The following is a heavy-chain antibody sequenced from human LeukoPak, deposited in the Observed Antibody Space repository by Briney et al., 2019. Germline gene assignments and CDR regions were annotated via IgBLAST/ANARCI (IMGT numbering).Heavy chain of an antibody. CDR3: ARVRIQLWPDY. CDR1: GGSFSGYY. J-gene: IGHJ4*02. D-gene: IGHD5-18*01. V-gene: IGHV4-34*01. CDR2: INHSGST. Sequence: PSETLSLTCAVYGGSFSGYYWSWIRQPPGKGLEWIGEINHSGSTNYNPSLKSRVTISVDTSKNQFSLKLSSVTAADTAVYYCARVRIQLWPDYWGQGTLVTVSS.